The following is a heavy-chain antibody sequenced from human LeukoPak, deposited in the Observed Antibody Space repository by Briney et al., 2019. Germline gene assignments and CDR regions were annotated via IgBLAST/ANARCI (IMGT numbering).Heavy chain of an antibody. CDR2: INHSGST. CDR3: ARGEITYCSGGSCYSRHWFDP. V-gene: IGHV4-39*07. CDR1: GGSVSSSDYY. Sequence: SETLSLTCTVSGGSVSSSDYYWGWIRQPPGKGLEWIGEINHSGSTNYNPSLKSRVTISVDTSKNQFSLKLSSVTAADTAVYYCARGEITYCSGGSCYSRHWFDPWGQGTLVTVSS. D-gene: IGHD2-15*01. J-gene: IGHJ5*02.